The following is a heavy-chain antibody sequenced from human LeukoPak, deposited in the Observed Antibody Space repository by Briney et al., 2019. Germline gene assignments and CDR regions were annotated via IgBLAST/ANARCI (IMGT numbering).Heavy chain of an antibody. V-gene: IGHV3-30*18. J-gene: IGHJ6*02. D-gene: IGHD3-16*01. Sequence: PGRSLRLSCAASGFTFSSYGMHWVRQAPGKGLDGAGVISYDGSNKYYADSVKGRFTISRDNSKNTLYLQMNSLRAEDTAVYYCAKVQFPFTYGMDVWGQGTTVTVSS. CDR1: GFTFSSYG. CDR2: ISYDGSNK. CDR3: AKVQFPFTYGMDV.